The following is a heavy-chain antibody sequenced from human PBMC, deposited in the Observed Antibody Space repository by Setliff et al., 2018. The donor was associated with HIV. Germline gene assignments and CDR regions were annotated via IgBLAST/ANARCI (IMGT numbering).Heavy chain of an antibody. V-gene: IGHV3-30*04. CDR1: GFTFSSYA. CDR2: ILYDGSNQ. CDR3: AALSLRTNSVYGISSTRFDP. Sequence: PGGSLRLSCAASGFTFSSYAMHWVRQAPGKGLEWVALILYDGSNQYYADSVQGRFTISRDKSRNTLYLQMNSLRAEDTATYYCAALSLRTNSVYGISSTRFDPWGQGTRVTVSS. D-gene: IGHD2-8*01. J-gene: IGHJ5*02.